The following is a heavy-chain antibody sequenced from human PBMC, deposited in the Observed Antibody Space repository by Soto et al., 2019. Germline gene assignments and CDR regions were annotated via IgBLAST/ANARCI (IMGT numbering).Heavy chain of an antibody. D-gene: IGHD2-15*01. Sequence: EVHLVESGGGLVKPGGSLRLSCAVSGFTFSSCTMNWVRQAPGKGLEWVSSISPSTSHIYYADSVKGRFTISRDNAKNSLLLQMNGLRAEVTAVYYCSGCSGGACHQNYGMDVWGQGTTVTVSS. CDR1: GFTFSSCT. V-gene: IGHV3-21*01. J-gene: IGHJ6*02. CDR3: SGCSGGACHQNYGMDV. CDR2: ISPSTSHI.